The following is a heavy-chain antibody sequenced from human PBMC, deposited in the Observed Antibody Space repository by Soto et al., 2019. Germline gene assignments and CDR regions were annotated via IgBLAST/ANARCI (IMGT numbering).Heavy chain of an antibody. V-gene: IGHV2-26*01. J-gene: IGHJ4*02. Sequence: SGPTLVNPTEPLTLTCTVSGFSLSNARMGVSWIRQPPGKALEWLAHIFSNDEKSYSTSLKSRLTISKDTSKSQVVLTMTNMDPVDTATYYCARISHDYVWGSYRYFDYWGQGTLVTVSS. D-gene: IGHD3-16*02. CDR3: ARISHDYVWGSYRYFDY. CDR1: GFSLSNARMG. CDR2: IFSNDEK.